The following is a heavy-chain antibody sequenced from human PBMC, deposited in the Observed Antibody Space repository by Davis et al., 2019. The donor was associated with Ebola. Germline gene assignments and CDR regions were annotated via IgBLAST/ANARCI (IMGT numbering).Heavy chain of an antibody. CDR3: ARNSSGFGHFDY. V-gene: IGHV4-39*07. D-gene: IGHD6-19*01. J-gene: IGHJ4*02. CDR2: MYYSGST. Sequence: PSETLSLTCTVSGGSMTEGINYWSWIRRPPGKGLEWIGTMYYSGSTYFNPSLKSRLTLSVDTSRNQFSLELTSVTTADTAIYYCARNSSGFGHFDYWGQGILIIVSS. CDR1: GGSMTEGINY.